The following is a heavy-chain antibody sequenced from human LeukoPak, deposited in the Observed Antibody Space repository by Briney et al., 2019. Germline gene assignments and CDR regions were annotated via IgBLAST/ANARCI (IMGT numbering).Heavy chain of an antibody. D-gene: IGHD3-22*01. V-gene: IGHV4-59*01. CDR1: GGSISSYY. CDR3: ARGVGDYYDSSGYYYVYWFDP. CDR2: IYYSGST. J-gene: IGHJ5*02. Sequence: SETLSLTCTVSGGSISSYYWSWIRQPPGKGLEWIGYIYYSGSTNYNPSLKSRVTISVDTSKNQFSLKLSSVTAADTAVYYCARGVGDYYDSSGYYYVYWFDPWGQGTLVTVSS.